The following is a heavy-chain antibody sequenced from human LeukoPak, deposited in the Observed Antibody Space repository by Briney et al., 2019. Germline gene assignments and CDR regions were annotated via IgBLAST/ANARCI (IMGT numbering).Heavy chain of an antibody. J-gene: IGHJ4*02. V-gene: IGHV3-49*04. CDR1: GFTFGDSA. CDR2: IRSKGSGGTT. D-gene: IGHD4-23*01. CDR3: TRTSGGNSRNIEY. Sequence: GGSLRLSCTTSGFTFGDSALTWVRQAPGKGLGCVGFIRSKGSGGTTEYAASVRGRFTVSRDDSKSIAYLQMNSLKTEDTAVYYCTRTSGGNSRNIEYWGQGVLVTVSS.